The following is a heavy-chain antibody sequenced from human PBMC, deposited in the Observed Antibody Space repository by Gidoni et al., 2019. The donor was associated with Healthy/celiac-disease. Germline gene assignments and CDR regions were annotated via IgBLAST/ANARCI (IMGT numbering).Heavy chain of an antibody. Sequence: QLQLQESGPGLVKPSETLSLTCTVSGGSISSSSYYWGWIRQPPGKGLEWIGSIYYSGSTYYNPSLKSRVTISVDTSKNQFSLKLSSVTAADTAVYYCASIRMPTGFGESKYYFDYWGQGTLVTVSS. V-gene: IGHV4-39*01. CDR3: ASIRMPTGFGESKYYFDY. D-gene: IGHD3-10*01. J-gene: IGHJ4*02. CDR1: GGSISSSSYY. CDR2: IYYSGST.